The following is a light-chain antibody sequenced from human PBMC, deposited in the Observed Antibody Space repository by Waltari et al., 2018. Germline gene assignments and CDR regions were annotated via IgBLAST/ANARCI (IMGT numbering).Light chain of an antibody. CDR1: QGISNW. Sequence: DIQMTQSPSSLSVSVGDRVTITCRASQGISNWLAWYQQKPGKAPKLLIYRASSLQSGVPSRFSGSGSGTEFTLTISSLQPEDFATYFCQQYDTAPPYTFGQGTKVEIK. J-gene: IGKJ2*01. CDR3: QQYDTAPPYT. V-gene: IGKV1-12*01. CDR2: RAS.